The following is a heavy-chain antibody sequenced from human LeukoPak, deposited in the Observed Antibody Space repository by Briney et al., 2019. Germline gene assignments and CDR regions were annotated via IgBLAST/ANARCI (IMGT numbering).Heavy chain of an antibody. CDR3: AREKGNSNAGYYYYYYMDV. Sequence: GASVKVSCKASGGTFSSYAISWVRQAPGQGLEWMGGIIPIFGTANYAQKFQGRVTITADESTSTAYMELSSLRSEDTAVYYCAREKGNSNAGYYYYYYMDVWGKGTTVTVSS. CDR1: GGTFSSYA. D-gene: IGHD4-11*01. CDR2: IIPIFGTA. V-gene: IGHV1-69*13. J-gene: IGHJ6*03.